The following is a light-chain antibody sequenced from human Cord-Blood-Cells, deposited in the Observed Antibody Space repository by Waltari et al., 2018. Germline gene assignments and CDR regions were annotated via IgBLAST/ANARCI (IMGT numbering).Light chain of an antibody. CDR1: SSDVGGYNY. CDR3: CSYAGSYTWV. Sequence: QSALTQPRSVSGSPGQSVTISCTGTSSDVGGYNYLSWYQQHPGKAPKLMIYDVSKWPSGVPDRFSGSKSGNTASLTISGLQAEDEADYYCCSYAGSYTWVFGGGTKLTVL. CDR2: DVS. J-gene: IGLJ3*02. V-gene: IGLV2-11*01.